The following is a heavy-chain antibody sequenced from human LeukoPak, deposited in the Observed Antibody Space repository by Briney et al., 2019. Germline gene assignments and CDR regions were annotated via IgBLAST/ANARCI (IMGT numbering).Heavy chain of an antibody. CDR3: ARETYCSSTSCYDSWDYYYYYGMDV. CDR2: ISYDGSNK. CDR1: GFTFSSYA. D-gene: IGHD2-2*01. Sequence: GGSLRLSCAASGFTFSSYAMHWVRQAPGKGLEWVAVISYDGSNKYYADSVKGRFTISRDNSKNTLYLQMNSLRAEDTAVYYCARETYCSSTSCYDSWDYYYYYGMDVWGQGTTVTVSS. J-gene: IGHJ6*02. V-gene: IGHV3-30-3*01.